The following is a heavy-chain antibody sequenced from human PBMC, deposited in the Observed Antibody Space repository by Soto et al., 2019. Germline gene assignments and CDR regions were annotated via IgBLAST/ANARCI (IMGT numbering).Heavy chain of an antibody. CDR2: IIPIFGTA. Sequence: SVKVSCKASGGTFSSYAISWVRQAPGQGLEWMGGIIPIFGTANYAQKFQGRVTITADESTSTAYMELSSLRSEDTAVYYCARVGTGNYYDSSGPFYFDYWGQGTLVTVSS. J-gene: IGHJ4*02. CDR3: ARVGTGNYYDSSGPFYFDY. CDR1: GGTFSSYA. D-gene: IGHD3-22*01. V-gene: IGHV1-69*13.